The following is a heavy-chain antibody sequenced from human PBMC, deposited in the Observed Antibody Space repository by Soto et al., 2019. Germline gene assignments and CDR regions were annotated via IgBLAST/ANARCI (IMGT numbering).Heavy chain of an antibody. D-gene: IGHD5-18*01. CDR1: GGTFSSYA. CDR3: ARDRKRGYSWGMDV. Sequence: SVKVSCKASGGTFSSYAISWVRQAPGQGLEWMGGIIPIFGTANYAQKFQGRVTITADESTSTAYMELSSLRSEDMAVYYCARDRKRGYSWGMDVWGQGTTVTVSS. J-gene: IGHJ6*02. V-gene: IGHV1-69*13. CDR2: IIPIFGTA.